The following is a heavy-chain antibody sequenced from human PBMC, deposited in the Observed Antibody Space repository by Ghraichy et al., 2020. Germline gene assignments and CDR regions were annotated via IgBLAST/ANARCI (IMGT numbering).Heavy chain of an antibody. CDR2: IGSTGTT. V-gene: IGHV3-23*01. D-gene: IGHD4-17*01. CDR1: GFTFRTYA. Sequence: GGSLRLSCTASGFTFRTYAMCWVRQAAGKGLEWVSTIGSTGTTYYADSVRGRFTISRDNSKNSLYLQMNSLRADDTALYYCARTEYGEPPFGGHWGRGTLVTVSS. J-gene: IGHJ4*02. CDR3: ARTEYGEPPFGGH.